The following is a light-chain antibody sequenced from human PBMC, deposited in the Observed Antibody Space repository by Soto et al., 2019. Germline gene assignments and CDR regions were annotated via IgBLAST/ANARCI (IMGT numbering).Light chain of an antibody. V-gene: IGLV2-14*01. Sequence: QSALTQPASVSGSPGQSITISCTGASGDIGVYNFVSWYQHHPGKAPKLIIYEVTYRPSGVSNRFSGSKSGNTASLTISGLQAEDEADYYCTSYTSNSALEVFGGGTKLTVL. CDR3: TSYTSNSALEV. J-gene: IGLJ3*02. CDR1: SGDIGVYNF. CDR2: EVT.